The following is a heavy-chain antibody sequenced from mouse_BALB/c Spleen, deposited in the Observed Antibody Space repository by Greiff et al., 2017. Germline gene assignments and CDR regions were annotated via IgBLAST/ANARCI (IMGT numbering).Heavy chain of an antibody. Sequence: VQLQQSGAELVKPGASVKLSCTASGFNIKDTYMHWVKQRPEQGLEWIGRIDPANGNTKYDPKFQGKATITADTSSNTAYLQLSSLTSEDTAVYYCARGLRPFYWYFDVWGAGTTVTVSS. CDR3: ARGLRPFYWYFDV. CDR2: IDPANGNT. V-gene: IGHV14-3*02. CDR1: GFNIKDTY. D-gene: IGHD2-4*01. J-gene: IGHJ1*01.